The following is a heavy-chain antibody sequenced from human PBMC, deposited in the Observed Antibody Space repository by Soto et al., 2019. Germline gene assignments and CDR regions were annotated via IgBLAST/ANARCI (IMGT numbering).Heavy chain of an antibody. J-gene: IGHJ4*02. CDR1: GGTFYTYA. CDR2: ITPMIGTT. V-gene: IGHV1-69*01. D-gene: IGHD3-10*01. Sequence: QVHLVQSGAEVKRPGSSVRVSCRASGGTFYTYAFTWVRQAPGQGLEWMGGITPMIGTTKYAQKFHGRVTFPADEPASTTYMELINLRSDDTAVYYRARDVSVMTSVFGFWGQGTLITVSS. CDR3: ARDVSVMTSVFGF.